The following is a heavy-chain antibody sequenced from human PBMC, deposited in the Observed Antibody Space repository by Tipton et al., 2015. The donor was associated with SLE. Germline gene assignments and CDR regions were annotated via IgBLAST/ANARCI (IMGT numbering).Heavy chain of an antibody. Sequence: TLSLTCTVSGGSISNNYWTWIRQPPGKGLECIGYIYDSGSTSYIPSLKSRVTISVDTSKNQFSLRLSSVTAADTAVYYCARGGSSWYSYAFDIWGQGTMVTVSS. V-gene: IGHV4-59*01. J-gene: IGHJ3*02. D-gene: IGHD6-13*01. CDR1: GGSISNNY. CDR2: IYDSGST. CDR3: ARGGSSWYSYAFDI.